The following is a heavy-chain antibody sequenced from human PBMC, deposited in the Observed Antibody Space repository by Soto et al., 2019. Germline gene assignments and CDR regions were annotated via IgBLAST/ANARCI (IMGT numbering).Heavy chain of an antibody. CDR2: ISYDGSNK. V-gene: IGHV3-30-3*01. CDR3: ARAGGLLRDY. J-gene: IGHJ4*02. CDR1: GFTFSSYA. Sequence: QVQLVESGGGVVQPGRSLRLSCAASGFTFSSYAMHWVRQAPGKGLGWVAVISYDGSNKYYADSVKGRFTISRDMSKNTLYLPMNSLRAEDTAVYYCARAGGLLRDYWGQGTLVTVSS. D-gene: IGHD1-26*01.